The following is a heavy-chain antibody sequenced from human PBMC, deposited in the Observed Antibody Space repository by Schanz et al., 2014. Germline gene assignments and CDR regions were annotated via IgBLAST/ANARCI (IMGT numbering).Heavy chain of an antibody. CDR3: ASGVHVSSLQKGLQF. CDR2: IATSSSTR. CDR1: GFDFNSYS. V-gene: IGHV3-48*01. D-gene: IGHD3-3*01. Sequence: EVRLVESGGGLVQPGGSLRLSCEASGFDFNSYSMNWVRQVPGKGLEWHSYIATSSSTRHYAGSVKGRVTISRDNAKNSVALQMRRLRVEDTAVYYCASGVHVSSLQKGLQFWGRGTLVIVSS. J-gene: IGHJ1*01.